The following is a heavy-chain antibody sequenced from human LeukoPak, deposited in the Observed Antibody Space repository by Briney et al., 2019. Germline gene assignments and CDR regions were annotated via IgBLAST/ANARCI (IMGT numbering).Heavy chain of an antibody. D-gene: IGHD5-24*01. V-gene: IGHV4-61*02. CDR1: GGSISSGSYY. CDR3: AKDPYPDAYGDN. CDR2: IYTSGST. Sequence: PSETLSLTCTVSGGSISSGSYYWSWIRQPAGKGLEWIGRIYTSGSTNYNPTLKSRVAISVDTSKNQFSLKLSSVTAADTAVYYCAKDPYPDAYGDNWGQGTLVTVSS. J-gene: IGHJ4*02.